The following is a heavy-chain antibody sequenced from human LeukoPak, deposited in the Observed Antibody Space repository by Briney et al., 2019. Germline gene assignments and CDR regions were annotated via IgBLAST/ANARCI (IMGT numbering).Heavy chain of an antibody. CDR1: GGSISSGGYS. J-gene: IGHJ4*02. D-gene: IGHD7-27*01. V-gene: IGHV4-30-2*01. CDR3: ARGMLGRTGAFDY. CDR2: IYHSGST. Sequence: SETLSLTCAVSGGSISSGGYSWSWIRQPLGKGLEWIGYIYHSGSTYYNPSLKSRVTISVDRSKNQFSLKLSSVTAADTAVYYCARGMLGRTGAFDYWGQGTLVTVSS.